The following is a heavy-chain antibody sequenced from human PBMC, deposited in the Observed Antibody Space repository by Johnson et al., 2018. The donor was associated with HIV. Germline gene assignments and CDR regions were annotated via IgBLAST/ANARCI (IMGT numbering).Heavy chain of an antibody. D-gene: IGHD2-15*01. V-gene: IGHV3-11*04. CDR3: ASSGYCSGGSCYRWHAFDI. CDR2: ISRSGSSI. J-gene: IGHJ3*02. Sequence: QVQLVESGGGLVKPGGSLSLSCAASGFTFSDYYMSWIRQAPGKWLEWVSYISRSGSSIYYADSVKGRFTIFRDNAKNSLFLEISSLRAEDTAVYYCASSGYCSGGSCYRWHAFDIWGQGTMVTVSS. CDR1: GFTFSDYY.